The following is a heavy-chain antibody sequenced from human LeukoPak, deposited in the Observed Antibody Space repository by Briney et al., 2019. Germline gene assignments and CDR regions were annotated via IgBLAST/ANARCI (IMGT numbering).Heavy chain of an antibody. CDR2: ISYDGSNK. D-gene: IGHD4-17*01. J-gene: IGHJ4*02. Sequence: PGGSLRLSCAASGFTFSSYGMHWVRQAPGKGLEWVAVISYDGSNKYYADSVKGRFTISRDNSKSTLYLQMNSLRAEDTAVYYCAKDLSGGDYTGLFDYWGQGTLVTVSS. CDR1: GFTFSSYG. V-gene: IGHV3-30*18. CDR3: AKDLSGGDYTGLFDY.